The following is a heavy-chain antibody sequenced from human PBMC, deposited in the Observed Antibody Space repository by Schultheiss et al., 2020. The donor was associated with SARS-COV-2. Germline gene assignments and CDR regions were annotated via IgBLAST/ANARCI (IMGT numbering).Heavy chain of an antibody. CDR1: GFTFSNAW. CDR3: AQDYDRDAFDI. D-gene: IGHD3-3*01. J-gene: IGHJ3*02. CDR2: ISYDGSNK. V-gene: IGHV3-30*07. Sequence: GGSLRLSCAASGFTFSNAWMSWVRQAPGKGLEWVAVISYDGSNKYYADSVKGRFTISRDNSKNTLYLQMNSLRAEDTAVYYCAQDYDRDAFDIWGQGTMVTVSS.